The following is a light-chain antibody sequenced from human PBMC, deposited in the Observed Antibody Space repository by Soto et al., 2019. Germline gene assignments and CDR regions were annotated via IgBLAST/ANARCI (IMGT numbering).Light chain of an antibody. V-gene: IGLV2-14*01. CDR1: SSDVGGFEY. CDR3: GSITRSSTSV. CDR2: DVT. J-gene: IGLJ1*01. Sequence: QSVLSHPASVCGSPGHSITISCTGTSSDVGGFEYVSWYQHQPGKAPKLIIYDVTKRPSGVSNRFSGSKSGNTASLTISGIQAEDEGDYYCGSITRSSTSVFGTGTKATVL.